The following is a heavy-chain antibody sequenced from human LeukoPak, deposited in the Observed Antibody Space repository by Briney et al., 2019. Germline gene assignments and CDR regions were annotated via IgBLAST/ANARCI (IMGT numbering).Heavy chain of an antibody. V-gene: IGHV3-30*18. D-gene: IGHD3-10*01. CDR2: TSYDGVHK. Sequence: VRSLRLSCAASGFTFNTYGMHCVRQAPGKGLGWVAVTSYDGVHKYYADSVKGRFTISRDNSKNTLYLQMNSLSAEDTAVYYCAKSMFRGVIPADFDYWGQGSLVTVSS. CDR1: GFTFNTYG. J-gene: IGHJ4*02. CDR3: AKSMFRGVIPADFDY.